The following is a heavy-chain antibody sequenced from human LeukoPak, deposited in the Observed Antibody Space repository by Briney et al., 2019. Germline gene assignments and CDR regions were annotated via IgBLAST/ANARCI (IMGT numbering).Heavy chain of an antibody. J-gene: IGHJ4*02. Sequence: SETLSLTCSVSGGSISSYYWSWIRQPPGKGLEWIGHIYNSGSTKYNPSLKSRVTILVDTSENQLSLKLSSVTAADTAVYYCARQRAHIVGATVFDYWGQGTLVTVSS. D-gene: IGHD1-26*01. V-gene: IGHV4-4*09. CDR1: GGSISSYY. CDR2: IYNSGST. CDR3: ARQRAHIVGATVFDY.